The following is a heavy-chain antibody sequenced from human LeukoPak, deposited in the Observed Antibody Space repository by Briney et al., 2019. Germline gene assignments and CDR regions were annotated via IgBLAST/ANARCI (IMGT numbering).Heavy chain of an antibody. CDR3: TTDQKRHWAFGP. CDR1: GFTCSKAW. J-gene: IGHJ5*01. V-gene: IGHV3-15*01. D-gene: IGHD7-27*01. Sequence: GGSLRLSCAASGFTCSKAWMSWVRQAPGKGLEWVGRIKSTADGGTRDYAASVKGRFTISRDDSKNTLYLQMNGLKIEDTAVYYCTTDQKRHWAFGPWGEGILATVSS. CDR2: IKSTADGGTR.